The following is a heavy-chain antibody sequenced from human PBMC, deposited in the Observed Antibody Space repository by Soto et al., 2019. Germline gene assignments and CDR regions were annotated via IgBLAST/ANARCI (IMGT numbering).Heavy chain of an antibody. CDR1: GFTFNSYG. CDR2: ISYDGSNK. CDR3: AKDRTVSYFDY. V-gene: IGHV3-30*18. D-gene: IGHD4-17*01. J-gene: IGHJ4*02. Sequence: QVQLVESGGGVVQPGRSLRLSCAASGFTFNSYGMHWVRQAPGKGLEWVAVISYDGSNKYYADSVKGRFTISRDNSKNTLYLQMNILRTEDTAVYYCAKDRTVSYFDYWGQGTLATVSS.